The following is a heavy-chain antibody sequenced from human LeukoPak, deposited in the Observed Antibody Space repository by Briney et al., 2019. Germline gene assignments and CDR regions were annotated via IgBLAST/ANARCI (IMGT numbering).Heavy chain of an antibody. CDR2: IKSKTDGGTT. D-gene: IGHD6-13*01. V-gene: IGHV3-15*01. Sequence: GGSLRLSCAASGFTFSNAWMSWVRQAPGKGLEWVGRIKSKTDGGTTDYAAPVKGRFTISRDDSKNTLYLQMNSLKTEDTAVYYCTTCELNSSSRPLDYWGQGTLVTVSS. CDR3: TTCELNSSSRPLDY. CDR1: GFTFSNAW. J-gene: IGHJ4*02.